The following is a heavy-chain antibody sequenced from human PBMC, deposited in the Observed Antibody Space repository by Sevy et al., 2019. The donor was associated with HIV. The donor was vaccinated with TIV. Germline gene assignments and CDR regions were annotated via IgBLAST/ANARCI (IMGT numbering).Heavy chain of an antibody. Sequence: ASVKVSCKASGGTFSNYAISWVRQAPGQRLEWMGGIIPMFDTANYAQKFQGKVTLTADGSTTTAYMELSSLGSDDTAVYYCAGSYFDSSGYSPLYYYGMDVWGQGTTVTVSS. D-gene: IGHD3-22*01. CDR2: IIPMFDTA. J-gene: IGHJ6*02. CDR3: AGSYFDSSGYSPLYYYGMDV. V-gene: IGHV1-69*13. CDR1: GGTFSNYA.